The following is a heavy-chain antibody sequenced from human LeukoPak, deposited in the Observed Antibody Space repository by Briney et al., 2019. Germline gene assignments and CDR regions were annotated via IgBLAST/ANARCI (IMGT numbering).Heavy chain of an antibody. J-gene: IGHJ4*02. Sequence: GGSLRLSCVTSGFTFTTYGMHWVRQAPGKGLEWVALMSYDGANEYYADSVKGRFTVSRDTSKNTLYLHMNSLRAEDTALYFCAKDTPGNYGAWAYWGQGTLVTVSS. V-gene: IGHV3-30*18. CDR3: AKDTPGNYGAWAY. D-gene: IGHD4-17*01. CDR1: GFTFTTYG. CDR2: MSYDGANE.